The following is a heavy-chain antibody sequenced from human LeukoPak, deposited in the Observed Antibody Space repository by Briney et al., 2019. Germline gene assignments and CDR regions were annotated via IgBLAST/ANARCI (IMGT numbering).Heavy chain of an antibody. J-gene: IGHJ4*02. CDR2: IYYSGST. V-gene: IGHV4-59*01. CDR3: ARVGSTGYFDY. Sequence: SETLSLTCTVSGGSISSYYWSWIRQPPGKGLEWIGYIYYSGSTNYNPSLKSRVTISVDTSKNQFSLKLSSVTAADTAVYYCARVGSTGYFDYWGQGTLVTVSS. CDR1: GGSISSYY.